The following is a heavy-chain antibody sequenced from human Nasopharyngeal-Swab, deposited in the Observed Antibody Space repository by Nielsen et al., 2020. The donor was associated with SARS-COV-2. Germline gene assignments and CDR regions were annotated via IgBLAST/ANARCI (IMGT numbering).Heavy chain of an antibody. V-gene: IGHV3-30*03. CDR1: GFTFSSYG. CDR2: ISYDGSNK. CDR3: ARDCYGFSTTCNLLDY. Sequence: SLRLSCAASGFTFSSYGMHWVRQAPVKGLEWVAVISYDGSNKYYADSVKGRFTVSRDNSKNTLYMQMNSLRAEDTAVYYCARDCYGFSTTCNLLDYWGQGTLVTVSS. D-gene: IGHD2/OR15-2a*01. J-gene: IGHJ4*02.